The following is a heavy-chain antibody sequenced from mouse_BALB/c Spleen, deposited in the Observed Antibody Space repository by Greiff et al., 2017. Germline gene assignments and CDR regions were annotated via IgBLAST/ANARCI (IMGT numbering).Heavy chain of an antibody. V-gene: IGHV3-6*02. J-gene: IGHJ1*01. D-gene: IGHD2-2*01. CDR3: AREGNGYYWYFDV. Sequence: EVQLVESGPGLVKPSQSLSLTCSVTGYSITSGYYWNWIRQFPGNKLEWMGYISYDGSNNYNPSLKNRISITRDTSKNQFFLKLNSVTTEDTATYYCAREGNGYYWYFDVWGAGTTVTVSS. CDR2: ISYDGSN. CDR1: GYSITSGYY.